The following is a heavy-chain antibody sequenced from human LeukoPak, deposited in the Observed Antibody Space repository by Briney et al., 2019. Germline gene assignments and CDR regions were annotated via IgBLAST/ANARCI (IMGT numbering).Heavy chain of an antibody. CDR3: ATTLGSGWKFDY. CDR2: ISSSSSYI. J-gene: IGHJ4*02. D-gene: IGHD6-19*01. V-gene: IGHV3-21*01. CDR1: GFTFSSHS. Sequence: GGSLRLSCEASGFTFSSHSMNWVRQAPGKGLEWVSSISSSSSYIYYADSVKGRFTISRDNAKNSLYLQMNSLRAEDTAVYYCATTLGSGWKFDYWGQGTLVTVSS.